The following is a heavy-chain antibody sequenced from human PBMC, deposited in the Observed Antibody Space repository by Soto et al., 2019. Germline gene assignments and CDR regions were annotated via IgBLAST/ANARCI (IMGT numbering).Heavy chain of an antibody. D-gene: IGHD1-1*01. V-gene: IGHV1-69*04. CDR3: AKGHDNYFYYGMDV. Sequence: QVQLVQSGSAVKTPGSSVKVSCKTSGGTLSSFAISWVRQAPGQGLEWVGTFIPVVAMAKYGQNLQGRVTITADPSTNTMFMELSSIRYEDTAVYYCAKGHDNYFYYGMDVWGQGTTVTVS. CDR1: GGTLSSFA. J-gene: IGHJ6*02. CDR2: FIPVVAMA.